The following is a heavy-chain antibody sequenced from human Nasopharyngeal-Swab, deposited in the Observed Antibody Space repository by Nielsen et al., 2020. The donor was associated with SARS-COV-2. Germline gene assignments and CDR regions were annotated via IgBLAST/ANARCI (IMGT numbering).Heavy chain of an antibody. J-gene: IGHJ4*02. V-gene: IGHV3-7*03. Sequence: GGSLRLSCVASGFTFSRYWMSWVRQAPGMGLEWVAITNEDGSVEYYMGSVKGRFPISRDNAKNSLYLKMNSLLAEDTAVFYCVVRRGDYWGQGTLVTVSS. CDR3: VVRRGDY. CDR1: GFTFSRYW. D-gene: IGHD6-13*01. CDR2: TNEDGSVE.